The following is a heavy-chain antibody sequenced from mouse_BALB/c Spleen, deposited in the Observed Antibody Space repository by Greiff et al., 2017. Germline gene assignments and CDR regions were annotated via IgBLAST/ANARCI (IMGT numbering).Heavy chain of an antibody. CDR3: ARCPPHRTYAMDY. V-gene: IGHV1-82*01. J-gene: IGHJ4*01. CDR2: IYPGDGDT. Sequence: VQLQQSGPELVKPGASVKISCKASGYAFSSSWMNWVKQRPGQGLEWIGRIYPGDGDTNYNGKFKGKATLTADKSSSTAYMQLSSLTSVDSAVYFCARCPPHRTYAMDYWGQGTSVTVSS. CDR1: GYAFSSSW. D-gene: IGHD2-14*01.